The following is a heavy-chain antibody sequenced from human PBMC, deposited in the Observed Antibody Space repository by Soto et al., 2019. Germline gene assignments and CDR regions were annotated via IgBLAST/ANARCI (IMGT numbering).Heavy chain of an antibody. J-gene: IGHJ4*02. V-gene: IGHV4-31*03. D-gene: IGHD3-22*01. CDR3: ARAFGTYYDSSGYLDY. CDR1: GGSISSGGHY. CDR2: IYYSGST. Sequence: SETLSLTCTVSGGSISSGGHYWSWIRQHPGKCLEWIGYIYYSGSTYYNPSLKSRVTISVDTSKNQFSLELSSVTAADTAVYYCARAFGTYYDSSGYLDYWGQGTLVTVSS.